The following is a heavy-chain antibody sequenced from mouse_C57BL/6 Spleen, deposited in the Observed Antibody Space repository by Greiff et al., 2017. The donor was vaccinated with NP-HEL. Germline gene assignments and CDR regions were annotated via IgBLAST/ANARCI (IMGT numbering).Heavy chain of an antibody. Sequence: EVNVVESGGDLVKPGGSLKLSCAASGFTFSSYGMSWVRQTPDKRLEWVATISSGGSYTYYPDSVKGRFTISRDNAKNTLYLQMSSLKSEDTAMYYCARQEGQLRPSFAYWGQGTLVTVSA. CDR1: GFTFSSYG. CDR2: ISSGGSYT. CDR3: ARQEGQLRPSFAY. D-gene: IGHD3-2*02. V-gene: IGHV5-6*01. J-gene: IGHJ3*01.